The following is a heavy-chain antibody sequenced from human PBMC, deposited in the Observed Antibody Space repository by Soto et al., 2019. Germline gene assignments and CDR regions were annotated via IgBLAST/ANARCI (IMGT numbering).Heavy chain of an antibody. J-gene: IGHJ4*02. CDR1: GFTFSDFA. Sequence: GGSLRLSCAASGFTFSDFAMSWVRQAPGKGPEWVSGISGGGRSIYYADSVRGRFTISRDSSQNTVYLQMNSLRAEDAAVYYCAQGFSGAYWGQGTLVTVSS. V-gene: IGHV3-23*01. CDR3: AQGFSGAY. CDR2: ISGGGRSI. D-gene: IGHD3-10*01.